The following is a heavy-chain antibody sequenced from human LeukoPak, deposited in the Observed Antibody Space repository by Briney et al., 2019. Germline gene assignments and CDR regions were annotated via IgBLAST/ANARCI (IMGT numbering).Heavy chain of an antibody. CDR1: GLSISGQW. CDR2: IKHDGSEE. D-gene: IGHD6-19*01. Sequence: QPGESLRLSCVASGLSISGQWMNWVRQAPGQGLEWVANIKHDGSEEYYVDSVKGRFTVSRDDGRNSVSLQMNSLRAEDTAVYYCVSGSGWYHDAFDIWGQGTMVTVSS. V-gene: IGHV3-7*01. CDR3: VSGSGWYHDAFDI. J-gene: IGHJ3*02.